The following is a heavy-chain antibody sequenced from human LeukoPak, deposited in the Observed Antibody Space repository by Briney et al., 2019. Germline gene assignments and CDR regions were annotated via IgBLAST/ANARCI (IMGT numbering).Heavy chain of an antibody. CDR3: ARDPYSGAYGSDYYYMDV. D-gene: IGHD1-26*01. J-gene: IGHJ6*03. Sequence: GGSLRLSCAASGFSFSNYNMNWARLAPGKGLEWVSSITSSGSHIFYADSVKGGFTISRDNADNSLYLQMNSLRAEDTAVYFCARDPYSGAYGSDYYYMDVWGKGTTVTVSS. CDR1: GFSFSNYN. V-gene: IGHV3-21*01. CDR2: ITSSGSHI.